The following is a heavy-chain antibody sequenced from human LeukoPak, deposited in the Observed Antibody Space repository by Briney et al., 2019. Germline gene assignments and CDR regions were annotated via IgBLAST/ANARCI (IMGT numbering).Heavy chain of an antibody. J-gene: IGHJ4*02. CDR1: GFTVSSNY. V-gene: IGHV3-53*01. Sequence: GGSLRLSCAASGFTVSSNYMSWVRQPAGKGLEWVPVLYSVGATFYADSVKGRFTISRDTSKNTLYLQMNDLRADDTAVYYCTKLKGWYGEGFFDYWGQGTLVTVSS. D-gene: IGHD6-19*01. CDR2: LYSVGAT. CDR3: TKLKGWYGEGFFDY.